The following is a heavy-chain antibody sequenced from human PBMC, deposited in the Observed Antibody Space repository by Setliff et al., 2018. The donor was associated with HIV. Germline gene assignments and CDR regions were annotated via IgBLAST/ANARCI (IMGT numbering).Heavy chain of an antibody. D-gene: IGHD2-21*01. V-gene: IGHV4-34*01. CDR3: ALRRYSSWARFDY. CDR1: GESFSGLY. J-gene: IGHJ4*02. Sequence: PSETLSLTCAVYGESFSGLYWTWIRQPPGKGLEWIGDINHSGRTNYNPSLKSRVTISVDTSKNQFSLKLTSMTAADTAVYYCALRRYSSWARFDYWGPGTLVTVSS. CDR2: INHSGRT.